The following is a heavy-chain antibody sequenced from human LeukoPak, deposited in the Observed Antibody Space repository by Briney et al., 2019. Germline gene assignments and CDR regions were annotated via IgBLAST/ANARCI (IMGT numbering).Heavy chain of an antibody. CDR3: ARHSGAATGFVF. D-gene: IGHD2-15*01. CDR2: IFYSGRT. CDR1: GGSTSNYY. Sequence: SETLYLTCTGSGGSTSNYYWSWIRQPPGKGLELIGYIFYSGRTNYKPSLKRRLTISIDTSNNQFSLKLSSVTAADAAVYYCARHSGAATGFVFWGQGTLVSVSS. J-gene: IGHJ4*02. V-gene: IGHV4-59*08.